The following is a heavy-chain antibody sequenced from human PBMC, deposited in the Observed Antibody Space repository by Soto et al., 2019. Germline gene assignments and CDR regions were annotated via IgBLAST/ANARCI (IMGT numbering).Heavy chain of an antibody. CDR1: GFTFSLYE. CDR3: TRGPPGDF. J-gene: IGHJ4*02. V-gene: IGHV3-48*03. CDR2: ISTSGDTI. Sequence: GGSLRLSCAGSGFTFSLYELNWVRQAPGKGLEWVSYISTSGDTIYYADSVEGRFTISRDNAKTSLYLQMNRLRAEDTAVYYCTRGPPGDFWGQGTPVTVSS. D-gene: IGHD3-10*01.